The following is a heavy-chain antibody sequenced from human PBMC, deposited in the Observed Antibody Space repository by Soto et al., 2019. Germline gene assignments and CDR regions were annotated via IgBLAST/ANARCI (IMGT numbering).Heavy chain of an antibody. CDR2: ISWNSGSI. D-gene: IGHD1-26*01. CDR1: GFTFDDYA. CDR3: AKDIGVGATWFDP. V-gene: IGHV3-9*01. Sequence: EVQLVESGGGLVQPGRSLRLSCAASGFTFDDYAMHWVRQAPGKGLEWVSGISWNSGSIGYADSVKGRFTISRDNAKNSLDLQMNSLRAEDTALYYCAKDIGVGATWFDPWGQGTLVTVSS. J-gene: IGHJ5*02.